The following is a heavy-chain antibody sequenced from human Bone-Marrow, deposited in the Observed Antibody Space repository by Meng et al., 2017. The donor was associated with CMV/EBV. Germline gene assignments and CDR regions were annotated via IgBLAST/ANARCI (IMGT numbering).Heavy chain of an antibody. J-gene: IGHJ5*02. D-gene: IGHD2-2*01. Sequence: GGSLRLSCAASGFTFSSYWMHWVRQAPGKGLVWVSRINSDGSSTSYADSVKGRFTISRDNAKNTLYLQMNSLRAEDTAVYYCAREGGYCSSTSCPNWFDPWGQGTLVTGSS. CDR1: GFTFSSYW. CDR2: INSDGSST. V-gene: IGHV3-74*01. CDR3: AREGGYCSSTSCPNWFDP.